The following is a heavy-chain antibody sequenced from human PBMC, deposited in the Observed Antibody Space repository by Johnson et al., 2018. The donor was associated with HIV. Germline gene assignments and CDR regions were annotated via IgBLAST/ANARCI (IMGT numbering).Heavy chain of an antibody. Sequence: QLVESGGGLVQPGGSLRLSCAASGITVSSNYMSWVRQAPGKGLVWVSVIYSGGSTYYADSVKGRFTISRDNSKNTLYLQMNSLRAEDTAVYYCLFGGYSYGLAFDIWGQGTMVTVSS. CDR3: LFGGYSYGLAFDI. J-gene: IGHJ3*02. CDR1: GITVSSNY. D-gene: IGHD5-18*01. V-gene: IGHV3-66*01. CDR2: IYSGGST.